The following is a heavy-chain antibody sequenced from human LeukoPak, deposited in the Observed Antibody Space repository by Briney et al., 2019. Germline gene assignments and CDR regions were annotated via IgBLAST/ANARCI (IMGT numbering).Heavy chain of an antibody. CDR3: TRDFDH. Sequence: GGSLRLSCVASGLSFGNYWMDWVRQAPGKGLEWVGNIKQDGSEKYYVDSVKGRFTISRDNAKNSLYLDMNSLRVEDTAIYYCTRDFDHWGQGTLVTVSS. V-gene: IGHV3-7*01. J-gene: IGHJ4*02. CDR2: IKQDGSEK. CDR1: GLSFGNYW.